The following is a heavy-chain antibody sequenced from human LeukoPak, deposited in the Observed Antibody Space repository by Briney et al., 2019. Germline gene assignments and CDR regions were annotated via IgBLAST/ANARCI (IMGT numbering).Heavy chain of an antibody. D-gene: IGHD3-3*01. V-gene: IGHV4-59*01. CDR2: IYYSGST. Sequence: SETLSLTCTVSGGSISSYYWSWIRQPPGKGLEWIGYIYYSGSTNYNPSLKSRVTISVDTSKNQFSLKLSSVTAADTAVYYCARGRTIFDNWLDPWGQGTLATVSS. CDR3: ARGRTIFDNWLDP. CDR1: GGSISSYY. J-gene: IGHJ5*02.